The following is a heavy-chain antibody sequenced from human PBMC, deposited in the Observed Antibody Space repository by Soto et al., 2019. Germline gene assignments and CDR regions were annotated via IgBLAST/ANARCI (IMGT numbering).Heavy chain of an antibody. CDR1: GDSITSSSHY. CDR3: ARSSIEPRVFMYPFDS. J-gene: IGHJ4*02. Sequence: QLQLQESGPGLVKPSETLSLTCTVSGDSITSSSHYWGWIRQPPGKGLECIANIYYDGNTYYNPSLKSRVAISLDTSKNQFSLRLNYVTAADTAVYYCARSSIEPRVFMYPFDSWGQGTLVTVSS. V-gene: IGHV4-39*01. D-gene: IGHD6-6*01. CDR2: IYYDGNT.